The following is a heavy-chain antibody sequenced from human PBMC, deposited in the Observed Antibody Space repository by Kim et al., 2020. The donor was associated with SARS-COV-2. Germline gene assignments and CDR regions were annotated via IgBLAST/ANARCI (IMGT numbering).Heavy chain of an antibody. J-gene: IGHJ6*02. D-gene: IGHD3-10*01. V-gene: IGHV3-74*01. CDR2: INSDGSST. Sequence: GGSLRLSCAASGFTFSSYWMHWVRQAPGKGLVWVSRINSDGSSTSYADSVKGRFTISRDNAKNTLYLQMNSLRAEDTAVYYCAKETPHYYGSGSYYDYYYYYGMDVWGQGTTVTVSS. CDR3: AKETPHYYGSGSYYDYYYYYGMDV. CDR1: GFTFSSYW.